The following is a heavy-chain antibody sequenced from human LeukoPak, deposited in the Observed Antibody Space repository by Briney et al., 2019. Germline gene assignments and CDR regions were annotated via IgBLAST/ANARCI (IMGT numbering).Heavy chain of an antibody. D-gene: IGHD3-22*01. CDR3: AKAVVGPYDSSGYYLYYFDY. CDR2: ISGSGGST. V-gene: IGHV3-23*01. CDR1: GFTFSSCS. Sequence: GGSLRLSCAASGFTFSSCSMNWVRQAPGKGLEWVSAISGSGGSTYYADSVKGRFTISRDNSKNTLYLQMNSLRAEDTAVYYCAKAVVGPYDSSGYYLYYFDYWGQGTLVTVSS. J-gene: IGHJ4*02.